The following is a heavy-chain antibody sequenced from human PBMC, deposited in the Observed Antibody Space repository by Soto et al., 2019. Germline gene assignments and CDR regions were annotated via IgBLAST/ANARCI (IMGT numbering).Heavy chain of an antibody. CDR3: ARSSPPASDYDFWSGYYTIDAFDI. CDR2: INPNSGGT. V-gene: IGHV1-2*04. J-gene: IGHJ3*02. D-gene: IGHD3-3*01. Sequence: QVQLVQSGAEVKKPGASVKVSCKASGYTFTGYYMHWVRQAPGQGLEWIGWINPNSGGTNYAQKFQGWVTMTRDTSISTAYMELSRLRSDDTAVYYCARSSPPASDYDFWSGYYTIDAFDIWGQGTMVTVSS. CDR1: GYTFTGYY.